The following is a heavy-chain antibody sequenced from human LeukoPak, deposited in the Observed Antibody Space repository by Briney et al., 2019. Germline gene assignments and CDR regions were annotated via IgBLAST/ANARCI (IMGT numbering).Heavy chain of an antibody. D-gene: IGHD3-22*01. J-gene: IGHJ4*02. V-gene: IGHV1-69*05. CDR1: GGTFSSYA. CDR3: ARDHYYYDSSGYDY. Sequence: SVKVSCKASGGTFSSYAISWVRQAPGQGLERMGRIIPIFGTADYAQKFQGRVTITTDESTSTAYMELSSLRPEDTAVYYCARDHYYYDSSGYDYWGQGTLVTVSS. CDR2: IIPIFGTA.